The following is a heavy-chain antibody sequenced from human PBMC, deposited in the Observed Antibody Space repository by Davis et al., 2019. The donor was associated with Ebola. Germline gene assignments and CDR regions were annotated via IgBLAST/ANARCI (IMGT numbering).Heavy chain of an antibody. CDR3: TTPGGQDGGNDVFDI. V-gene: IGHV1-18*04. D-gene: IGHD2-15*01. CDR2: TTVSNADT. CDR1: GYTSRMYG. J-gene: IGHJ3*02. Sequence: AASVTVSCKASGYTSRMYGITPARQPPGQGLESMGSTTVSNADTKYAQNLPGSVTMTTDTSTSTAYMELRSLRSEDTALYCCTTPGGQDGGNDVFDIWGQGRMVTVSS.